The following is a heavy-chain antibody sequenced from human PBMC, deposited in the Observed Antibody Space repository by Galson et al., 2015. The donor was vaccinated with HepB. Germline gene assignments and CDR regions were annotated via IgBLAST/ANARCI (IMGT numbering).Heavy chain of an antibody. CDR2: IYPGDSDT. CDR3: ARHRGSSFDLAPYYFDY. CDR1: GYSFTSYW. V-gene: IGHV5-51*01. D-gene: IGHD6-6*01. J-gene: IGHJ4*02. Sequence: QSGAEVKKPGESLKISYKGSGYSFTSYWIGWVRQMPGKGLEWMGIIYPGDSDTRYSPSFQGQVTISADKSISTAYLQWSSLKASDTAMYYCARHRGSSFDLAPYYFDYWGQGTLVTVSS.